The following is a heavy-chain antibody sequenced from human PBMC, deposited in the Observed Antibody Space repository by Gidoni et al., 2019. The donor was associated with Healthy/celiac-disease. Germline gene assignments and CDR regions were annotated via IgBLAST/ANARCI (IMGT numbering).Heavy chain of an antibody. J-gene: IGHJ3*02. Sequence: EVQLVESGGGLVQPGGSLRLSCAASGFTFSRYWMSCVRQAPGTGLEWVANIKQDGSEKYYVDSVKGRFTISRDNAKNSLYLQMNSLRAEDTAVYYCARDGIWGSYGGHDAFDIWGQGTMVTVSS. CDR2: IKQDGSEK. V-gene: IGHV3-7*01. D-gene: IGHD3-16*01. CDR1: GFTFSRYW. CDR3: ARDGIWGSYGGHDAFDI.